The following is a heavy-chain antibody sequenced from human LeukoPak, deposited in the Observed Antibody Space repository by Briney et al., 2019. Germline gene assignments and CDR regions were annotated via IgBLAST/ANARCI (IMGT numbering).Heavy chain of an antibody. CDR3: ARDSAGDAFDI. Sequence: GGSLRLSCAASGFTFSSYSMNWVRQAPGKGLEWVSSISSSSSYIYYADSVKGRFTISRDNAKNSLYLQMNSLRAEDTAVYYCARDSAGDAFDIWGQGTMVTVSS. D-gene: IGHD6-13*01. CDR2: ISSSSSYI. V-gene: IGHV3-21*01. CDR1: GFTFSSYS. J-gene: IGHJ3*02.